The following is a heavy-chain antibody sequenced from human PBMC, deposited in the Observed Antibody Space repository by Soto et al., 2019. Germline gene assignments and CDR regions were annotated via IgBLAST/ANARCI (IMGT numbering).Heavy chain of an antibody. D-gene: IGHD6-19*01. CDR1: GFTSSSYS. CDR3: AREGIAVAGYYFDY. Sequence: EVQLVESGGGLVKPGGSLRPSCAASGFTSSSYSMNWVRQAPGKGLEWVSSISSSSSYIYYADSVKGRFTISRDNAKNSLYLQMNSLRAEDTAVYYCAREGIAVAGYYFDYWGQGTLVTVSS. J-gene: IGHJ4*02. CDR2: ISSSSSYI. V-gene: IGHV3-21*01.